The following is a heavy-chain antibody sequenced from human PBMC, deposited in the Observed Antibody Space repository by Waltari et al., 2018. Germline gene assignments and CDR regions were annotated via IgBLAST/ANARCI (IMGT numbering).Heavy chain of an antibody. D-gene: IGHD2-21*02. CDR1: RDAVTDQS. V-gene: IGHV1-2*02. CDR3: AREYCGGDCRLFDY. CDR2: INPNGGGT. J-gene: IGHJ4*02. Sequence: LVQSGAEVMKPGASVQVSCKASRDAVTDQSIHWVRQAPGQGLEWMGWINPNGGGTNYAQRFAGRITVTWDTSISTAYMEFSRLTSGDTAVYFCAREYCGGDCRLFDYWGQGTLVTVSS.